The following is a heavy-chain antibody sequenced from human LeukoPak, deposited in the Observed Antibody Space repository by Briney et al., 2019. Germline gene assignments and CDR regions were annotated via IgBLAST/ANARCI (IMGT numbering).Heavy chain of an antibody. CDR3: ARGIGGTISQNNWFDP. CDR1: GYTLTELS. CDR2: FDPEDGET. V-gene: IGHV1-24*01. J-gene: IGHJ5*02. D-gene: IGHD3-3*01. Sequence: GASVKVSCKVSGYTLTELSMHWVRQAPGKGLEWMGGFDPEDGETIYAQKFQGRVTMTEDTSTDTAYMELSSLRSEDTAVYYCARGIGGTISQNNWFDPWGQGTLVTVSS.